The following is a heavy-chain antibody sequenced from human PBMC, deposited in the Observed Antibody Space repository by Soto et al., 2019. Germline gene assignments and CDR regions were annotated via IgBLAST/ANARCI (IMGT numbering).Heavy chain of an antibody. CDR1: GYSFTRYW. CDR2: IYPGDSDT. CDR3: AIPTRPYDILTGYSMDY. Sequence: GPSLKISCTVSGYSFTRYWIGCVRPLPGKGLEWLGIIYPGDSDTRYSPSFQGQVTISADKSISTAYLQWSSLKASDTAMYYCAIPTRPYDILTGYSMDYWGQGTLGLVS. D-gene: IGHD3-9*01. V-gene: IGHV5-51*01. J-gene: IGHJ4*02.